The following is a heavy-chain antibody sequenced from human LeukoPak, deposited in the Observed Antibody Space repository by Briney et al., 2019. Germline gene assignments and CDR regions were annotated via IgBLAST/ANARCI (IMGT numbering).Heavy chain of an antibody. V-gene: IGHV3-7*01. D-gene: IGHD1-7*01. Sequence: GGSLRLSCAASGFTFSNYWMSWVRQAPGKGLEWVAMIKEDGSQKYFVDSVKGRFTISRDNAKNSLYLQMNSLRAEDTSVYYCTRDGTGTIPLDVWGKGTTVTVSS. J-gene: IGHJ6*04. CDR3: TRDGTGTIPLDV. CDR1: GFTFSNYW. CDR2: IKEDGSQK.